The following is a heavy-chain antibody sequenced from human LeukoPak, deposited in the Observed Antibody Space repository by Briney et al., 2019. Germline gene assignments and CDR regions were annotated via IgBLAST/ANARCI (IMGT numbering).Heavy chain of an antibody. CDR1: GYTFTSYG. D-gene: IGHD3-22*01. CDR3: ARARSPSSGYLLRDHNWFDP. J-gene: IGHJ5*02. Sequence: GASVKVSCKASGYTFTSYGISWVRQAPGQGLEWMGWISAYNGNTNYAQKLQGRVTMTTDTSTSTAYMEPRSLSSDDTAVYYCARARSPSSGYLLRDHNWFDPWGQGTLVTVSS. CDR2: ISAYNGNT. V-gene: IGHV1-18*01.